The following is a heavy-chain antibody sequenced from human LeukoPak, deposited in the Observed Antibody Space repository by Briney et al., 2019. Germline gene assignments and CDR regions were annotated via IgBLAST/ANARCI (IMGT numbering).Heavy chain of an antibody. D-gene: IGHD6-13*01. CDR2: VSYDGTKI. Sequence: GGSLRLSCAASGFTFSSYTMHWVRQAPGKGLEWVALVSYDGTKINYADSVKGRFTMSRDISKNTLYLQMNSPKPEDTAVYYCAKGLNIAAAALGDYYYGMDVWGQGTTVTVSS. CDR1: GFTFSSYT. V-gene: IGHV3-30-3*01. CDR3: AKGLNIAAAALGDYYYGMDV. J-gene: IGHJ6*02.